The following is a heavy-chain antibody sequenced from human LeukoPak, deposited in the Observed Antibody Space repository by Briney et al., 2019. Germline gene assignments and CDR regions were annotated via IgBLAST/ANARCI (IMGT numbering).Heavy chain of an antibody. D-gene: IGHD3-22*01. CDR1: GYTFTGYG. Sequence: ASVKVSCKASGYTFTGYGISWVRQAPGQGLEWMGWISAYNGNTNYAQKLQGRVTMTTDTSTSTAYMELRSLRSDDTAVYYCARAQPDYYDSSGYSYYYYYYGMDVWGQGTTVTVSS. CDR2: ISAYNGNT. J-gene: IGHJ6*02. CDR3: ARAQPDYYDSSGYSYYYYYYGMDV. V-gene: IGHV1-18*01.